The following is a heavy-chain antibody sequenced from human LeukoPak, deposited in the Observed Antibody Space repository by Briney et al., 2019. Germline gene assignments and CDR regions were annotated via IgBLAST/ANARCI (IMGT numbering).Heavy chain of an antibody. CDR1: GVSISSISYY. CDR2: VHNVGST. V-gene: IGHV4-39*01. J-gene: IGHJ4*02. Sequence: SETLSLTCTVSGVSISSISYYWGWIRQPPGKGLEWIGSVHNVGSTYYNLSLRSRVTMSIDTSKNQFSLRLNSVTAADTAVYYCARHAEYNSGWHFYLDHWGQGILVTVSS. CDR3: ARHAEYNSGWHFYLDH. D-gene: IGHD6-19*01.